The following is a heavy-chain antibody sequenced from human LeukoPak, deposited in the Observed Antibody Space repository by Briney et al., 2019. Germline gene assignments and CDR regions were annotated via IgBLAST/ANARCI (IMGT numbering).Heavy chain of an antibody. CDR2: ISGSGGST. J-gene: IGHJ4*02. D-gene: IGHD3-10*01. CDR3: AKVFGELSVTFDY. CDR1: GFTFSSYA. V-gene: IGHV3-23*01. Sequence: GGSLRLSCAASGFTFSSYAMSWVRQAPGKGLEWVSVISGSGGSTYYADSVKGRFTISRDNSKNTLYLQMNSLRAEDTAVYYCAKVFGELSVTFDYWGQGTLVTVSS.